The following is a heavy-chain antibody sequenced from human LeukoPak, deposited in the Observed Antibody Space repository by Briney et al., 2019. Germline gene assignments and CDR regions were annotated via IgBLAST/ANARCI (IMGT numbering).Heavy chain of an antibody. Sequence: PGGSLRLSCAASGFTFSSYAMSWVRQAPGKRLEWVSAISGSGGSTYYADSVKGRFTISRDNSKNTLYLQMNSLRAEDTAVYYCAKDSSSWYYYYYYMDVWGKGTTVTVSS. CDR2: ISGSGGST. CDR1: GFTFSSYA. D-gene: IGHD6-13*01. V-gene: IGHV3-23*01. CDR3: AKDSSSWYYYYYYMDV. J-gene: IGHJ6*03.